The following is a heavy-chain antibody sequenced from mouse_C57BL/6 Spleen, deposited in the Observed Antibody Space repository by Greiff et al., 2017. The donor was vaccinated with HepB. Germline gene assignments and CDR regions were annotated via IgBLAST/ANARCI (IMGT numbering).Heavy chain of an antibody. J-gene: IGHJ2*01. CDR1: GYTFTSYW. CDR3: ARWDGITTRLDY. V-gene: IGHV1-59*01. D-gene: IGHD1-1*01. CDR2: IDPSDSYT. Sequence: QVHVKQPGAELVRPGTSVKLSCKASGYTFTSYWMHWVKQRPGQGLEWIGVIDPSDSYTNYNQKFKGKATLTVDTSSSTAYMQLSSLTSEDSAVYYCARWDGITTRLDYWGQGTTLTVSS.